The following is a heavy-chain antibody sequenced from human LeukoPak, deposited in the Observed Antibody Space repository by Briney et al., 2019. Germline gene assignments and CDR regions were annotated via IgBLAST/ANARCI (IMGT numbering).Heavy chain of an antibody. CDR3: ARGGPSFGWFGEPENDY. J-gene: IGHJ4*02. Sequence: GASVKVSCKASGYTFTSYGISWVRQAPGQGLEWMGWISAYNGNTNYAQKLQGRVTMTTDTSTSTAYMELRSLRSDDTAVYYCARGGPSFGWFGEPENDYWGQGTLVTVSS. D-gene: IGHD3-10*01. CDR1: GYTFTSYG. V-gene: IGHV1-18*01. CDR2: ISAYNGNT.